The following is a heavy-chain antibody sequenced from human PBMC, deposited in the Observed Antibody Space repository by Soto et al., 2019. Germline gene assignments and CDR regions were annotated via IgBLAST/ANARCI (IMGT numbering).Heavy chain of an antibody. CDR2: ISYDGSNK. CDR3: AKDRKDSSGSDPNYYYYYGMDV. J-gene: IGHJ6*02. D-gene: IGHD6-19*01. Sequence: GGSLRLSCAASGFTFSSYGMHWVRQAPGKGLEWVAVISYDGSNKYYADSVKGRFTISRDNSKNTLYLQMNSLRAEDTAVYYCAKDRKDSSGSDPNYYYYYGMDVWGQGTTVTVSS. CDR1: GFTFSSYG. V-gene: IGHV3-30*18.